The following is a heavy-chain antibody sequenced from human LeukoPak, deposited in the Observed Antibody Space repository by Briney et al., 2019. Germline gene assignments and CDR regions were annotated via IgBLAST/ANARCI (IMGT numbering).Heavy chain of an antibody. D-gene: IGHD3-16*01. J-gene: IGHJ3*02. CDR1: GGSISTNDYF. CDR2: IHYSGIT. CDR3: ASGGRTLGAFDI. Sequence: SQTLSLTCTVSGGSISTNDYFWSWIRQSPEKGLEWIGYIHYSGITKSNPSLESRLTLSVDTSKNQLSLRLTSVTAADTAVYYCASGGRTLGAFDIWGQGTMVTVSS. V-gene: IGHV4-30-4*01.